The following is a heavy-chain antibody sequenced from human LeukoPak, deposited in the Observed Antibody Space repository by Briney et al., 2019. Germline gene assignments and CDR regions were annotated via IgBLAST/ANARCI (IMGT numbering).Heavy chain of an antibody. CDR3: ARESRGDYYDSSGYYYDY. CDR2: IWYDGSNK. J-gene: IGHJ4*02. D-gene: IGHD3-22*01. V-gene: IGHV3-33*08. Sequence: PGGSLRLSCAASGFTLSDYYMSWIRQAPGKGLEWVAVIWYDGSNKYYADSVKGRFTISRDNSKNTLYLQMNSLRAEDTAVYYCARESRGDYYDSSGYYYDYWGQGTLVTVSS. CDR1: GFTLSDYY.